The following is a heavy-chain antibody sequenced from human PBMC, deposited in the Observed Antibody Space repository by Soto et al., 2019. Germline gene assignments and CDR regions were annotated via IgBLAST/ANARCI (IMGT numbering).Heavy chain of an antibody. CDR3: AREGNLGRWIQPLDS. J-gene: IGHJ4*02. D-gene: IGHD2-2*03. V-gene: IGHV4-4*02. Sequence: SETLSLTCAVSGTSISSTFWWTWVRQPPGKGLEWIGEIYHSGSTKYSPSLKSRVTMSVDTSKNHFSLKLISVTTADTAVYFCAREGNLGRWIQPLDSWGQGTLVTVSS. CDR2: IYHSGST. CDR1: GTSISSTFW.